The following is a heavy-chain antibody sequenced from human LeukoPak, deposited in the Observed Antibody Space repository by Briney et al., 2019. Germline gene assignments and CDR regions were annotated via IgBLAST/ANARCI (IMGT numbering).Heavy chain of an antibody. Sequence: PGRSLRLSCAASGFTFSSYGMHWVRQAPGKGLEWVAVISYDGSNKYYADSVKGRFTISRDNSKNTLYLQMNSLRAEDTAVYYCAKVRAYSYGMDVWGQGTTVTVSS. CDR3: AKVRAYSYGMDV. CDR2: ISYDGSNK. CDR1: GFTFSSYG. J-gene: IGHJ6*02. V-gene: IGHV3-30*18.